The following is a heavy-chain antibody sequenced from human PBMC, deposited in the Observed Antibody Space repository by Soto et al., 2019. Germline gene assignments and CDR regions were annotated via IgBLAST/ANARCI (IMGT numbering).Heavy chain of an antibody. CDR3: ASVGRGWLVHGY. CDR2: INHSGST. CDR1: GGSISSGDYY. J-gene: IGHJ4*02. D-gene: IGHD6-19*01. Sequence: PSETLSLTCTVSGGSISSGDYYWSWIRQPPGKGLEWIGEINHSGSTNYNPSLKSRVTISVDTSKNQFSLKLSSVTAADTAVYYCASVGRGWLVHGYWGQGTLVTVSS. V-gene: IGHV4-39*07.